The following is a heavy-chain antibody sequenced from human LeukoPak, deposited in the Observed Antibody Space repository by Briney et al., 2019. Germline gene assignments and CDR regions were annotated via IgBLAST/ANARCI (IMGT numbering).Heavy chain of an antibody. CDR1: GFTFGDYA. Sequence: GGSLRLSCTASGFTFGDYAMSWVRQAPGKGLEWVGFIRSGPYGGTTEYAASVKGRFTISRDDSKSIALLQMNSLKTEDTAVYYCTSDRVGATSPFDYWGQGTLVTVSS. V-gene: IGHV3-49*04. CDR2: IRSGPYGGTT. J-gene: IGHJ4*02. CDR3: TSDRVGATSPFDY. D-gene: IGHD1-26*01.